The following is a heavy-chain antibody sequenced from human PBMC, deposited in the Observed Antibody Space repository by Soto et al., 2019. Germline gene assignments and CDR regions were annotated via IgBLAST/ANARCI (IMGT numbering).Heavy chain of an antibody. Sequence: ASVNVSCKASGYTFTSYDINWVRQATGQGLEWMGWMNPNSGNTGYAQKFQGRVTMTRNTSISTAYMELSSLRSEDTAVYYCARMDWNYERVYYYYYGMDVWGQGTTVTV. V-gene: IGHV1-8*01. J-gene: IGHJ6*02. CDR3: ARMDWNYERVYYYYYGMDV. D-gene: IGHD1-7*01. CDR2: MNPNSGNT. CDR1: GYTFTSYD.